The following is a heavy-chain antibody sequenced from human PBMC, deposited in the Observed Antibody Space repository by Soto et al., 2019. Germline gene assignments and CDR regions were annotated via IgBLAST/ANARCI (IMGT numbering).Heavy chain of an antibody. CDR3: ARGRRGGYCGCSPLYYHGMDV. CDR2: INHSGST. CDR1: GGSFSGYY. V-gene: IGHV4-34*01. Sequence: SENLSLTCAVYGGSFSGYYWSWIRQPPGKGLEWIGEINHSGSTNYNPSLKSRVTISVDTSKNQFSLKLSSVTAADTAVYYCARGRRGGYCGCSPLYYHGMDVRGKGTTVTGSS. D-gene: IGHD5-12*01. J-gene: IGHJ6*04.